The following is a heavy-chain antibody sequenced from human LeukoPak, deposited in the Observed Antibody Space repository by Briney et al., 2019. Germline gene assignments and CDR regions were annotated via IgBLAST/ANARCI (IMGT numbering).Heavy chain of an antibody. V-gene: IGHV3-53*01. Sequence: GGSLRLSCAASGLPVSIKVMSWVRQAPGKGLGWGSVLYSGGSTYDADSVKGRLTISRDNSKNTLYLHINSLSAENTAVYYCATVARYAFAIGAKGQWSPSLQ. D-gene: IGHD5-12*01. CDR1: GLPVSIKV. CDR3: ATVARYAFAI. J-gene: IGHJ3*02. CDR2: LYSGGST.